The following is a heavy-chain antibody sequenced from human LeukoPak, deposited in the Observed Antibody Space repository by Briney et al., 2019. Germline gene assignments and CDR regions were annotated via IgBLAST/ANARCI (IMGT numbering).Heavy chain of an antibody. Sequence: ASVKVSCKASGYTFTTYDINWVRQAPGQGLEWVAWMNPNSGGTVYAQNFQGRVTLARDTSIGTAYVELNSLTSEDTAVYYCARGAIFGVTTRGYGMDVCGQGTTVTVSS. J-gene: IGHJ6*02. D-gene: IGHD3-3*01. CDR3: ARGAIFGVTTRGYGMDV. CDR1: GYTFTTYD. V-gene: IGHV1-8*01. CDR2: MNPNSGGT.